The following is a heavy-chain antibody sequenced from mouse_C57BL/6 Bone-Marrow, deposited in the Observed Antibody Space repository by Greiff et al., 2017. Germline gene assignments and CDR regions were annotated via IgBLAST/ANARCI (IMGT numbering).Heavy chain of an antibody. CDR2: MHPNGGSP. D-gene: IGHD2-4*01. CDR1: GYTFTNYW. CDR3: ARSYDYDDYTMDY. V-gene: IGHV1-64*01. Sequence: VQLQQSGAELVKPGASVKLSCTASGYTFTNYWMHWVKQRPGQGLEWIGMMHPNGGSPDYNEKFKSEATLSVNKSSRTAYMELSSLTSEDSAVYYCARSYDYDDYTMDYWGQGTSVTVSS. J-gene: IGHJ4*01.